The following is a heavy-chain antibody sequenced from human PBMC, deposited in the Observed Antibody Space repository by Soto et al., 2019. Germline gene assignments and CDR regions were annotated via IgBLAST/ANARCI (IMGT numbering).Heavy chain of an antibody. Sequence: EVQVVESGGGLVQPGGSLRLSCAASGFTFNTYWMNWVRQAPGKGLEWVANIKQDGSEKYYVDPLKGRFTISRDNAKHSLYLQLNSLRAEDTAVYYCARDAGIAVGAPYWYFDLWGRGTLVTVSS. CDR3: ARDAGIAVGAPYWYFDL. CDR2: IKQDGSEK. J-gene: IGHJ2*01. V-gene: IGHV3-7*04. CDR1: GFTFNTYW. D-gene: IGHD6-19*01.